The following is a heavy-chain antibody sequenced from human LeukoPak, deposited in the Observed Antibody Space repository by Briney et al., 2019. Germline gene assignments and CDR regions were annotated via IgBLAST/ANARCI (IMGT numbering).Heavy chain of an antibody. J-gene: IGHJ4*02. D-gene: IGHD6-13*01. Sequence: GGSLRLSCAASGFTFSDYYMSWIRQAPGKGLEWVSYISSSGSTIYYADSVKGRFTISSDNAKNSLYLQMNSLRAEDTAVYYCARDRSGIAAAGTGWIDYWGQGTLVTVSS. CDR2: ISSSGSTI. V-gene: IGHV3-11*01. CDR3: ARDRSGIAAAGTGWIDY. CDR1: GFTFSDYY.